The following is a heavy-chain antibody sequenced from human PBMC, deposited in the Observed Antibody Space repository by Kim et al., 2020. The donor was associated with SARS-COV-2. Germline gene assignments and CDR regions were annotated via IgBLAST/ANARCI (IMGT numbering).Heavy chain of an antibody. Sequence: GGSLRLSCVASGFTFSDSAMHWVRQASGKVLEWVGRIRSKANGYATAYIEAVRGRFTISREASRNTAYLQMNSLKTEDTAVYDCTRVSGTTLAFWAAFD. CDR2: IRSKANGYAT. J-gene: IGHJ3*02. V-gene: IGHV3-73*01. D-gene: IGHD1-1*01. CDR3: TRVSGTTLAFWAAFD. CDR1: GFTFSDSA.